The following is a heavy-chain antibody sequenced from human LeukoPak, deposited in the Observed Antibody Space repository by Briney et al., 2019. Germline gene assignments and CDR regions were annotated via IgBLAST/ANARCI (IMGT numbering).Heavy chain of an antibody. D-gene: IGHD3-22*01. CDR2: INHSGST. V-gene: IGHV4-34*01. CDR3: ASAYYDSSGYYDY. CDR1: GGSFSGYY. J-gene: IGHJ4*02. Sequence: SETLSLTCAVYGGSFSGYYWSWIRQPPGKGLEWIGEINHSGSTNYNPSLKSRVTISVDTSKNQFPLKLSSVTAADTAVYYCASAYYDSSGYYDYWGQGTLVTVSS.